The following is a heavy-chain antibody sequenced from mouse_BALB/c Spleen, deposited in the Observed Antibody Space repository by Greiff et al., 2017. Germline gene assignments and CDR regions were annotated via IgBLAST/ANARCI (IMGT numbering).Heavy chain of an antibody. Sequence: VKLMESGAELVKPGASVKLSCKASGYTFTSYDINWVRQRPEQGLEWIGWIFPGDGSTKYNEKFKGKATLTTDKSSSTAYMQLSRLTSEDSAVYFCAREDYYGSRFRFAYWGQGTLVTVSA. J-gene: IGHJ3*01. CDR2: IFPGDGST. V-gene: IGHV1-85*01. D-gene: IGHD1-1*01. CDR3: AREDYYGSRFRFAY. CDR1: GYTFTSYD.